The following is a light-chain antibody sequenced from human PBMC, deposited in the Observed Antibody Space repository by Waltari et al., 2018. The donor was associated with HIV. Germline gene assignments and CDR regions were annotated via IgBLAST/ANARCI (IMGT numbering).Light chain of an antibody. CDR2: GAS. V-gene: IGKV3-15*01. CDR3: QQYSNWPPVFT. Sequence: EVVMTQSPATLSVSPGERATLSCRASQRVSSNLAWYQQKPGQAPRLLIDGASTRDAGIPARFSGSGSGTEFTLTISSLQSEDFAVYYCQQYSNWPPVFTFGQGTKLEIK. J-gene: IGKJ2*01. CDR1: QRVSSN.